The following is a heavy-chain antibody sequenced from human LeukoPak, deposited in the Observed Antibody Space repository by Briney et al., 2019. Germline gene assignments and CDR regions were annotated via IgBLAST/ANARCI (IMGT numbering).Heavy chain of an antibody. V-gene: IGHV3-7*01. D-gene: IGHD3-10*01. CDR2: IKQDGSEK. J-gene: IGHJ4*02. Sequence: GGSLRLSCAASGFTFSSYWMSWVRQAPGKGLEWVANIKQDGSEKYYVDSVKGRFTISRDNAKNSLYLQMNSLRAEDTAVYYCAKSRKWNYYGSGSQRNPFDYWGQGTLVTVSS. CDR1: GFTFSSYW. CDR3: AKSRKWNYYGSGSQRNPFDY.